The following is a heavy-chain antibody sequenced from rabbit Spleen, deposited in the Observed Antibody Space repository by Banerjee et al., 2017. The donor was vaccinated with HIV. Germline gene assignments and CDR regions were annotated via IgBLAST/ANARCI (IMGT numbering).Heavy chain of an antibody. CDR2: IYTGEGTT. CDR1: GFSFSSGYY. V-gene: IGHV1S47*01. Sequence: QEQLVESGGGLVQPEGSLTLTCTASGFSFSSGYYMCWVRQAPGKGLEWIACIYTGEGTTYYASWAKGRFTITRSTSLNTVSLQLNSLTAADTATYFCARGLNMNKYDLWGPGTLVTVS. CDR3: ARGLNMNKYDL. J-gene: IGHJ4*01.